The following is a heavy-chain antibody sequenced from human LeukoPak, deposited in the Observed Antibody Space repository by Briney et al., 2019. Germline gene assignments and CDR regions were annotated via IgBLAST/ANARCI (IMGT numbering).Heavy chain of an antibody. Sequence: GGSLRLSCAASGFSFDDYAMHWVRQAPGRGLEWVAQITWDGKTRYYADSVEGRFSISRDNSKNSLYLEMNNLRDEDTALYYCAKDMGPGLPEWFGPFGYWGQGTLVTVSS. CDR1: GFSFDDYA. CDR3: AKDMGPGLPEWFGPFGY. D-gene: IGHD3-10*01. V-gene: IGHV3-43D*04. CDR2: ITWDGKTR. J-gene: IGHJ4*02.